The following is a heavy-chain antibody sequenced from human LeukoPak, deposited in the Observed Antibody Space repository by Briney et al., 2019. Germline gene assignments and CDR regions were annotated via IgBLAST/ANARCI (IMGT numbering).Heavy chain of an antibody. CDR1: GFTFSSYE. Sequence: GGSLRLSCAASGFTFSSYEMNWVRQAPGKGLEWVSYISSSSSTIYYADSVKGRFTISRDNAKNSLYLQMNSLRAGDTAVYYCAREFSGSNYGFPFDYWGQGTLVTVSS. D-gene: IGHD1-26*01. CDR2: ISSSSSTI. J-gene: IGHJ4*02. V-gene: IGHV3-48*01. CDR3: AREFSGSNYGFPFDY.